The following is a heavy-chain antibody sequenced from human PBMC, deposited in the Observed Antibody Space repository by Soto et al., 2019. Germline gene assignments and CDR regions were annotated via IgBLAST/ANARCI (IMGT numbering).Heavy chain of an antibody. D-gene: IGHD2-2*01. CDR2: IIPIFGTA. Sequence: SVKVSCKASGGTFSSYAISWVRQAPGQGLEWMGGIIPIFGTANYAQKFQGRVTITADKSTSTAYVELSSLRSEDTAVDYCARDGLVARGYNWFDPWGQGTLVTVSS. CDR3: ARDGLVARGYNWFDP. J-gene: IGHJ5*02. CDR1: GGTFSSYA. V-gene: IGHV1-69*06.